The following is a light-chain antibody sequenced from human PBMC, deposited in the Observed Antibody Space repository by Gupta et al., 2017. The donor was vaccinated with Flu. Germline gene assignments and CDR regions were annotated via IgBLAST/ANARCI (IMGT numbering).Light chain of an antibody. Sequence: EIVITQSPATLSVSPGERATLSCRPSHSVSSNLAWYQHKPGQGPRLLICGASARATGIPARFSGSGSGTEFTLTISSMKSEDFAVYYCQQYNNWPRTFGQGTKVEIK. V-gene: IGKV3-15*01. CDR2: GAS. J-gene: IGKJ1*01. CDR3: QQYNNWPRT. CDR1: HSVSSN.